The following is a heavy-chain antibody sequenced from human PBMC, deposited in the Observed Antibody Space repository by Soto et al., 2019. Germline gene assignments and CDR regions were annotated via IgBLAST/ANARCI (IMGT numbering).Heavy chain of an antibody. CDR3: ARISSVDPYGYVNGGLDV. CDR1: GGSIRSYY. CDR2: FYHSGNS. V-gene: IGHV4-59*01. D-gene: IGHD5-18*01. J-gene: IGHJ6*02. Sequence: ATLSLTCSVSGGSIRSYYWSWIRQSAEKGLEWIGYFYHSGNSNYNPSLKSRVTISVDTSKNQLSLSLRSVTAADTAVYFCARISSVDPYGYVNGGLDVWGQGTTVTVSS.